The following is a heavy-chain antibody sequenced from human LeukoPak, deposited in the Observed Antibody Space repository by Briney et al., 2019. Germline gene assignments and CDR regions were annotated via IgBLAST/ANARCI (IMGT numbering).Heavy chain of an antibody. J-gene: IGHJ4*02. Sequence: SETLSLTCTVSGGSISSYYWSWIRQPPGKGLEWIGYIYYSGSTNYNPSLKSRVTISVDTSKNQFSLKLSSVTAADTAVYYCARVPRNTIFGVVTLFDYWGQGTLVTVSS. CDR1: GGSISSYY. D-gene: IGHD3-3*01. CDR3: ARVPRNTIFGVVTLFDY. CDR2: IYYSGST. V-gene: IGHV4-59*12.